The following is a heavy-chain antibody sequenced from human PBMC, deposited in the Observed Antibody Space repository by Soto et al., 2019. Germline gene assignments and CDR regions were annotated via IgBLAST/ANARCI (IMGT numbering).Heavy chain of an antibody. CDR1: GCTFSRYA. J-gene: IGHJ4*02. CDR2: IIPILGTA. CDR3: ARDATLYDSSGYYYLY. Sequence: SVKVSCKASGCTFSRYAISCVRQAPGQGLEWMGGIIPILGTANYAQKFQGRVTITADESTRTAYMELSSLRSEDTAMYYCARDATLYDSSGYYYLYWGQGTLVTVSS. V-gene: IGHV1-69*13. D-gene: IGHD3-22*01.